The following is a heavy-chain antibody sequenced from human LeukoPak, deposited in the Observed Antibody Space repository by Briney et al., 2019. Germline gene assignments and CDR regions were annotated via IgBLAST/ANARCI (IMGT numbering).Heavy chain of an antibody. CDR2: ISSSSSYI. CDR1: GFTFSSHS. Sequence: GGSLRLSCAASGFTFSSHSMNWVRQAPGKGLEWVSSISSSSSYIYYADSVKGRFTISRDNAKNSLYLQMNSLRAEDTAVYYCARDPYLDYYDSSGYYWGGYWGQGTLVTVSS. V-gene: IGHV3-21*01. CDR3: ARDPYLDYYDSSGYYWGGY. J-gene: IGHJ4*02. D-gene: IGHD3-22*01.